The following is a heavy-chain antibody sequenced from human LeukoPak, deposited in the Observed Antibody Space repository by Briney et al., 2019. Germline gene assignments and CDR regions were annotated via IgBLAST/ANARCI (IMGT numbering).Heavy chain of an antibody. J-gene: IGHJ6*03. CDR2: INTNTGNP. CDR3: ARAGEWLQSYYYYYMDV. V-gene: IGHV7-4-1*02. CDR1: GYTFTSYA. Sequence: ASVKVSCKASGYTFTSYAMSWVRQAPGQGLEWMGWINTNTGNPTYAQGFTGRFVFSLDTSVSTAYLQISSLKAEDTAVYYCARAGEWLQSYYYYYMDVWGKGTTVTVSS. D-gene: IGHD5-24*01.